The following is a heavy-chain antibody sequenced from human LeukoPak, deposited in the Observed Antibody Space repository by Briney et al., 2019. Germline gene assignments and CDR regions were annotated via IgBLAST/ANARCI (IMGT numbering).Heavy chain of an antibody. D-gene: IGHD3-22*01. Sequence: SETLSLTCTVSGGSISSSSYYWSWIRQPAGKGLEWIGRIYTSGGTNYNPSLKSRVTMSIDTSKNQFSLKLSSVTAADTAVYYCARDYYDSSGYYYALWGQGTLVTVSS. CDR2: IYTSGGT. J-gene: IGHJ4*02. V-gene: IGHV4-61*02. CDR3: ARDYYDSSGYYYAL. CDR1: GGSISSSSYY.